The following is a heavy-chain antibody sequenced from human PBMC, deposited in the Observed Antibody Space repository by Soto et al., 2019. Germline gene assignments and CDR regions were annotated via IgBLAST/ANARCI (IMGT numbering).Heavy chain of an antibody. CDR1: GYTFTSYD. D-gene: IGHD1-1*01. CDR3: ATGYNWNDDYYYYLDV. CDR2: MNPNSGNT. J-gene: IGHJ6*03. V-gene: IGHV1-8*01. Sequence: ASVKVSCKASGYTFTSYDINWVRQATGQGLEWMGWMNPNSGNTGYAQKFQGRVTMTRNTSISTAYMELSSLRSEDTAVYYCATGYNWNDDYYYYLDVWGKGTTVTVSS.